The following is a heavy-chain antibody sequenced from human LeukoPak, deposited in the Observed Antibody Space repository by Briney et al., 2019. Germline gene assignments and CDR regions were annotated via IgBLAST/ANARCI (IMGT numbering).Heavy chain of an antibody. V-gene: IGHV3-7*04. CDR2: IKYDGSEK. CDR1: GCTLSRNW. Sequence: AGSLRLSCAASGCTLSRNWMSWVRQAPGKGLEWVANIKYDGSEKYYVDFVKGRFTISRDNAKNSLYLQMNSLRVEDTAVYYCARDGYSNAMDVWGQGTTVTVSS. J-gene: IGHJ6*02. CDR3: ARDGYSNAMDV.